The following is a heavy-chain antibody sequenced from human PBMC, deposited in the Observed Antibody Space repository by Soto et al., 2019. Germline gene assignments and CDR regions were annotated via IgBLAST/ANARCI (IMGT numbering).Heavy chain of an antibody. CDR1: GGSISSGDYY. CDR2: IYYSGST. D-gene: IGHD6-13*01. CDR3: AREYSSSWDDYYFDY. Sequence: SETLSLTCTVSGGSISSGDYYWSWIRQPPGKGLEWIGYIYYSGSTYYNPSLKSRVTISVDTSKNQFSLKLSSVTAADTAVYYCAREYSSSWDDYYFDYWGQGTLVTVSS. V-gene: IGHV4-30-4*01. J-gene: IGHJ4*02.